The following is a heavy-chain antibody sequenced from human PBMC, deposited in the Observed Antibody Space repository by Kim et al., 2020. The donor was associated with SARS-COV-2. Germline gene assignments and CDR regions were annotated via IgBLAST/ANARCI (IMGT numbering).Heavy chain of an antibody. Sequence: GGSLRLSCAASGFTFSSYWMSWVRQAPGKGLEWVANIKQDGSEKYYVDSVKGRFTISRDNAKNSLYLQMNSLRAEDTAVYYCARMKQLWPRSFCDYWGQGTLVTVSS. CDR3: ARMKQLWPRSFCDY. J-gene: IGHJ4*02. CDR2: IKQDGSEK. V-gene: IGHV3-7*03. CDR1: GFTFSSYW. D-gene: IGHD5-18*01.